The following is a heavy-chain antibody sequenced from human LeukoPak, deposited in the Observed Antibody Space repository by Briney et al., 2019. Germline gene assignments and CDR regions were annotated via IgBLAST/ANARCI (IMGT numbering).Heavy chain of an antibody. V-gene: IGHV4-34*01. CDR1: GGSFSGYY. J-gene: IGHJ5*02. CDR2: INHSGST. CDR3: ARWVPPVLRITMVRGEYHNWFDP. D-gene: IGHD3-10*01. Sequence: PSETLSLTCAVYGGSFSGYYWGWIRQPPGKGLEWIGEINHSGSTNYNPSLKSRVTISVDTSKNQFSLKLSSVTAADTAVYYCARWVPPVLRITMVRGEYHNWFDPWGQGTLVTVSS.